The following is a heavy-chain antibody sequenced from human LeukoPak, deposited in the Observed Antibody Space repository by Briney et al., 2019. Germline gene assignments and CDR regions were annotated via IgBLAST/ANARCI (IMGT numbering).Heavy chain of an antibody. CDR3: ARGRDSIVVVTASDY. D-gene: IGHD2-21*02. J-gene: IGHJ4*02. Sequence: GGSLRLSCAASGFTFSSYSMNWVRQAPGKGLEWVSYISSSSSTIYYADSVKGRFTISRDNAKNSLYLQMNSLRAEDTAVYYCARGRDSIVVVTASDYWGQGTLVTVSS. CDR2: ISSSSSTI. V-gene: IGHV3-48*04. CDR1: GFTFSSYS.